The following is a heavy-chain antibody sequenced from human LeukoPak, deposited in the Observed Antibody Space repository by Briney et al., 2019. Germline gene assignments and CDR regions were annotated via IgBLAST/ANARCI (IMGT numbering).Heavy chain of an antibody. D-gene: IGHD6-6*01. Sequence: ASVKVSCKASGYTFTSYDINWVRQATGQGLEWMGWISAYNGNTNYAQKLQGRVTMTTDTSTSTAYMELRSLRSDDTAVYYCARDYSSSKKLDYWGQGTLVTVSS. CDR1: GYTFTSYD. V-gene: IGHV1-18*01. CDR3: ARDYSSSKKLDY. J-gene: IGHJ4*02. CDR2: ISAYNGNT.